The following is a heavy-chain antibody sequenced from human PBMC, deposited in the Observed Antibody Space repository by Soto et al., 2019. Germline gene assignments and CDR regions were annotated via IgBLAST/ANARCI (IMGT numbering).Heavy chain of an antibody. J-gene: IGHJ5*02. V-gene: IGHV3-48*02. CDR1: GFLFSIYT. D-gene: IGHD3-3*01. Sequence: EVQLVESGGGLVQPGGSLRLSCEASGFLFSIYTMNWVRQAPGKGLEWVAYITSSSDTMYYADSVKGRFTVSRDNGKNSLYLQMNSLRDDDTAVYYCAMHYTTSRVGAWFDPWGQGTLVTVSS. CDR3: AMHYTTSRVGAWFDP. CDR2: ITSSSDTM.